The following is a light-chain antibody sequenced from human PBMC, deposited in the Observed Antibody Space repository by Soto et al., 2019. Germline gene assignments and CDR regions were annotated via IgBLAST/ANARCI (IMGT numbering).Light chain of an antibody. CDR1: QSLSGN. CDR3: QQYNNWTTTWT. J-gene: IGKJ1*01. CDR2: AAS. Sequence: MVMTQSPATLSLSPGESATLSCRASQSLSGNLAWYQQKPGQAPRLIIYAASTRATGIPARFSGSGSGTEFILTINSLQPEDFAVYYCQQYNNWTTTWTFGQGTKV. V-gene: IGKV3-15*01.